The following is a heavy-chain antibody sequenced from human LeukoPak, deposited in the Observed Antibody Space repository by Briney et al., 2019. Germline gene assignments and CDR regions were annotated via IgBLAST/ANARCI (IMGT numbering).Heavy chain of an antibody. V-gene: IGHV3-7*01. J-gene: IGHJ4*02. D-gene: IGHD3-10*01. Sequence: QPGGSLRLSCAASGFTFSSYWMSWVRQAPGKGLEWVANIKQDGSGKYYVDSVKGRFTISRDNAKNSLYLQMNSLRAEDTAVYYCTSSYGYYFDYWGQGTLVTVSS. CDR1: GFTFSSYW. CDR2: IKQDGSGK. CDR3: TSSYGYYFDY.